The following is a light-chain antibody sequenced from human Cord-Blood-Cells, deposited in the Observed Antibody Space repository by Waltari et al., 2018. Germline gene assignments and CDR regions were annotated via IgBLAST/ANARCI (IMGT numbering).Light chain of an antibody. CDR2: YDG. Sequence: QSVLTQPPSVSEAPRQRVTISCSGSSSNIGNNAVNWYQQLPGKAPKLLTYYDGRLPAGVSDLFSGSKSGTSASLAISGLQSEDEADYYCAAWDDSLKGYVFGTGTKFTVL. J-gene: IGLJ1*01. CDR1: SSNIGNNA. V-gene: IGLV1-36*01. CDR3: AAWDDSLKGYV.